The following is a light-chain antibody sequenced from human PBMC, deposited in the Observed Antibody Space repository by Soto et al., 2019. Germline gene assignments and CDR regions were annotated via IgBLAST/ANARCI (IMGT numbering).Light chain of an antibody. J-gene: IGKJ4*01. CDR1: ESISTY. V-gene: IGKV1-39*01. CDR3: QQTYSSPT. Sequence: DIQMTQSPSSLSASVRDRVTITCRASESISTYLNWYQQKPGKAPKLLIYAASSLQSGVPSRFSGRGSGSDFTLTISSLQREDFATYYCQQTYSSPTFGGGTKVEIK. CDR2: AAS.